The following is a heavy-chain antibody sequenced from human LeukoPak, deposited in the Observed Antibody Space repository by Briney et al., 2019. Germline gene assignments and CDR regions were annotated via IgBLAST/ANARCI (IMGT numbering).Heavy chain of an antibody. CDR3: ARDFTDPYYFDY. Sequence: GGSLRLSCAASGFTFSSYSMNWVRQAPGKGLEWVSSISSSSSYIYYADSVKGRFTISRDNAKNSLYLQMNSLRAEDTAVYYCARDFTDPYYFDYWGQGALVTVSS. J-gene: IGHJ4*02. D-gene: IGHD3-16*01. CDR2: ISSSSSYI. CDR1: GFTFSSYS. V-gene: IGHV3-21*01.